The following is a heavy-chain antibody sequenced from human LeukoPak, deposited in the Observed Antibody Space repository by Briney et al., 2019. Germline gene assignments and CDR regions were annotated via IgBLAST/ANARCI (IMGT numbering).Heavy chain of an antibody. Sequence: SETLSLTCTVSGGSISGYYWNWIRQAPGKGLEWIGYAYYSGSTNYTPSLKSRVTISVDTSKEQFSLNLSSVTAADTAVYYCASRSGRNYYGMDVWGQGTTVTVSS. CDR2: AYYSGST. D-gene: IGHD3-10*01. V-gene: IGHV4-59*01. CDR3: ASRSGRNYYGMDV. CDR1: GGSISGYY. J-gene: IGHJ6*02.